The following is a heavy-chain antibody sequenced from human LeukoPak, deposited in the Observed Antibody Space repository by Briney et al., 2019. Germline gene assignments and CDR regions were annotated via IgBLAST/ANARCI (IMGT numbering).Heavy chain of an antibody. CDR3: AKGVGYYYYMDV. CDR1: GFTFRSYA. J-gene: IGHJ6*03. Sequence: PGGSLRLSCAASGFTFRSYAMSWVRRAPGKGLEWVSATTGSGGSTYYADSVKGRFTISRDKSRNTLYLQMNSLRAEDTAVYYCAKGVGYYYYMDVWGKGTTVTVSS. CDR2: TTGSGGST. V-gene: IGHV3-23*01.